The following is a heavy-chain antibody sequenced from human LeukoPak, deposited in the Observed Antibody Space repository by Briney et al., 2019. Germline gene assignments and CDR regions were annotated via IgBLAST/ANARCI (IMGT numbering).Heavy chain of an antibody. CDR3: ARDATRGGDNDY. Sequence: GGSLRLSCAASGFTFGSYWMSWVRQAPGKGLEWVANINENGGGKYHADSVKGRFTISRDNAKNSLYLQMNSLRAEDTAVYYCARDATRGGDNDYWGQGTLVTVSS. J-gene: IGHJ4*02. CDR2: INENGGGK. V-gene: IGHV3-7*01. CDR1: GFTFGSYW. D-gene: IGHD2-21*02.